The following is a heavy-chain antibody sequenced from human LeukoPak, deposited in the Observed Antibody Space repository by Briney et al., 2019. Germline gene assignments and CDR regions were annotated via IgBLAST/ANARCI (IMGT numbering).Heavy chain of an antibody. D-gene: IGHD5/OR15-5a*01. V-gene: IGHV4-59*08. CDR2: IYYGGST. CDR3: ARRHIVSTGTFDY. CDR1: GGSISGYH. Sequence: SETLSLTCTVSGGSISGYHWSWIPQPPGKGLEWIGYIYYGGSTNYNPSLKSRVTISLDTSKNQFSLKLNSVTAAGTAVYYCARRHIVSTGTFDYWGQGTLVTVSS. J-gene: IGHJ4*02.